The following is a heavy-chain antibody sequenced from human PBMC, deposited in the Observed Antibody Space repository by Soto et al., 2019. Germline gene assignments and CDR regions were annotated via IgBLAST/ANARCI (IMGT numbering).Heavy chain of an antibody. CDR1: GGFLSESY. CDR3: VRIRYQLPSSVLWLDP. D-gene: IGHD3-16*01. J-gene: IGHJ5*02. Sequence: QVQLQQWGAGLLKPSETLSLTCAVYGGFLSESYWTWIRQPPGKGLEWIGEINHVGGTNYNPSLKSRVTMSVDTSQNQFSLRLISVTAADTAMYCCVRIRYQLPSSVLWLDPWGQGTPVTVSS. V-gene: IGHV4-34*01. CDR2: INHVGGT.